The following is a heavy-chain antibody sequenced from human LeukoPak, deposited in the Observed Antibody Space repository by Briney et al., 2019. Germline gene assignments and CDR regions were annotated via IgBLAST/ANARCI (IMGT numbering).Heavy chain of an antibody. D-gene: IGHD1-1*01. V-gene: IGHV1-2*02. J-gene: IGHJ4*02. CDR3: ARGDWNGGYYFDY. CDR2: INPNSGGT. CDR1: GYTFTGYY. Sequence: ASVKVSCKASGYTFTGYYMHWVRQAPGQGLEWMGWINPNSGGTNYAQKFQGRVTMTRDTSISTAYMELSRLRSDDTAMYYCARGDWNGGYYFDYWGQGTLVTVSS.